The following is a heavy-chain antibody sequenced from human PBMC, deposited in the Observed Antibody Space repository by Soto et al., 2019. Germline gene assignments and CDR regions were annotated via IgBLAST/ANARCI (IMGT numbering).Heavy chain of an antibody. CDR2: IYPGDSDT. V-gene: IGHV5-51*01. CDR3: ARHAYSNYASYYGMDV. Sequence: PGESLKISCKGSGYSFTSYWIGWVRQMPGKGLEWMGIIYPGDSDTRYSPSFQGQVTISADKSISTAYLQWSSLKASDTAMYYCARHAYSNYASYYGMDVWGQGTTVTVSS. J-gene: IGHJ6*02. D-gene: IGHD4-4*01. CDR1: GYSFTSYW.